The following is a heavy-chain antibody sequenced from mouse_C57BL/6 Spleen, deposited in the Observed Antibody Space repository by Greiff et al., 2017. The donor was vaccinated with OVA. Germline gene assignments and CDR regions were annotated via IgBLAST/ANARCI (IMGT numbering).Heavy chain of an antibody. J-gene: IGHJ3*01. Sequence: VKLQQPGAELVRPGTSVKLSCKASGYTFTSYWMHWVTQRPGQGLQWIGVIDPSASYTNYNQKFKGKATLTVDTSSSTAYMQLSSLTSEDSAVYYCARQDYGTDWFAYWGQGTLVTVSA. D-gene: IGHD1-1*01. CDR3: ARQDYGTDWFAY. CDR1: GYTFTSYW. CDR2: IDPSASYT. V-gene: IGHV1-59*01.